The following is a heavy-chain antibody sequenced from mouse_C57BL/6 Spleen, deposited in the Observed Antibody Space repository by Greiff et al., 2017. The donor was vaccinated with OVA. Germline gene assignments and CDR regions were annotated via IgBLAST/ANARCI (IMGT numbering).Heavy chain of an antibody. Sequence: EVQLKESGPELVKPGASVKMSCKASGYTFTDYNMHWVKQSHGKSLEWIGYINPNNGGTSYNQKFKGKATLTVNKSSSTAYMELRSLTSEDSAVYYCARRFTTVVEELFDYWGQGTTLTVSS. CDR2: INPNNGGT. J-gene: IGHJ2*01. V-gene: IGHV1-22*01. CDR3: ARRFTTVVEELFDY. D-gene: IGHD1-1*01. CDR1: GYTFTDYN.